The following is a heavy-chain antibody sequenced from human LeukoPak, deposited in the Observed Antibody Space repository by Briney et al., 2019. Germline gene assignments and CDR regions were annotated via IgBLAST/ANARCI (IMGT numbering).Heavy chain of an antibody. J-gene: IGHJ5*02. CDR2: ISYDGSNK. D-gene: IGHD6-13*01. CDR1: GFTFSSYA. CDR3: AREGRGSSWYGYNWFDP. V-gene: IGHV3-30-3*01. Sequence: GGSLRLSCAASGFTFSSYAMHWVRQAPGKGLEWVAVISYDGSNKYYADSVKGRFTISRDNSKNTLYLQMNSLRAEDTAVYYCAREGRGSSWYGYNWFDPRGQGTLVTVSS.